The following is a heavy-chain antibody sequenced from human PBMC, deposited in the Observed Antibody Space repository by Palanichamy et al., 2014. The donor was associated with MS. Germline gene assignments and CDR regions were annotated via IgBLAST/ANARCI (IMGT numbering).Heavy chain of an antibody. D-gene: IGHD3-3*01. J-gene: IGHJ4*02. CDR3: VRVLSQ. V-gene: IGHV3-74*03. CDR2: ISAEGTQT. CDR1: GFSFSDSW. Sequence: VQLVESGGGSVQPGGSLRLSCAASGFSFSDSWMHWVRQAPGKGLMWVSQISAEGTQTSYADSVKGRLTISRDNAKSTLYLEMNSLRSEDAAVYYCVRVLSQWGQGTLVVVST.